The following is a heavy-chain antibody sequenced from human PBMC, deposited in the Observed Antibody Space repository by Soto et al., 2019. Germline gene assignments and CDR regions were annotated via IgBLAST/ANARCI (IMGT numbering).Heavy chain of an antibody. CDR2: IDPSDSYT. V-gene: IGHV5-10-1*01. J-gene: IGHJ5*02. D-gene: IGHD3-10*01. Sequence: PGESLKISCKGSGYSFTSYWISWVRQMHGKGLEWMGRIDPSDSYTNYSPSFQGHVTISADKSISTAYLQWSSLKASDTAMYYCARLHYGSGSYYNGNWFDPWGQGTLLTVSS. CDR3: ARLHYGSGSYYNGNWFDP. CDR1: GYSFTSYW.